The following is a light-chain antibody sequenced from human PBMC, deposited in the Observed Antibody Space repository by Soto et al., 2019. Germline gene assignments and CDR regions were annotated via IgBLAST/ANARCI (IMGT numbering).Light chain of an antibody. J-gene: IGKJ2*01. Sequence: DIQMTQSPSTLSGSVGERVTITCRASQNIDNWLAWYQQKPGKAPNLLIYKASSLQSGVPSRFSGSGSETEFTLTISSLQPDDFATYYCQQYKSYSPYTFGQGTKLEIK. V-gene: IGKV1-5*03. CDR2: KAS. CDR1: QNIDNW. CDR3: QQYKSYSPYT.